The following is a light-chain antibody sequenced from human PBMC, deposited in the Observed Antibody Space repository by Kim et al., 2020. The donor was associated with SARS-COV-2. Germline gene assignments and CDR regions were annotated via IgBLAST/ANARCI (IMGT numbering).Light chain of an antibody. J-gene: IGKJ2*01. CDR3: QQYHSYPVT. V-gene: IGKV1-5*03. CDR1: QSINSW. Sequence: DIQMTQSPSTLSASVGDRVTITCRASQSINSWLAWYQQKPGKAPMLLIYKTYSLETGVPSRFSGSVSGTEFTLAISSLQPDDLATYYCQQYHSYPVTFGQGTKLEI. CDR2: KTY.